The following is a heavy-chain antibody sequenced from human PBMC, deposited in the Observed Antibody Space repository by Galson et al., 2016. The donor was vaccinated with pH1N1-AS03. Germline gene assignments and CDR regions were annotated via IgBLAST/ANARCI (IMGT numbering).Heavy chain of an antibody. Sequence: LSLTCSVSCGSINDHYWSWIRQPPGKGLEWIACIHSGGTPNYNPSLKSRLIVSLGTSKNQLSLKLSSVTAADTAVYYCARGDTIFGVVINEFDVWGQGTKVTVSS. CDR1: CGSINDHY. CDR2: IHSGGTP. CDR3: ARGDTIFGVVINEFDV. V-gene: IGHV4-59*11. J-gene: IGHJ3*01. D-gene: IGHD3-3*01.